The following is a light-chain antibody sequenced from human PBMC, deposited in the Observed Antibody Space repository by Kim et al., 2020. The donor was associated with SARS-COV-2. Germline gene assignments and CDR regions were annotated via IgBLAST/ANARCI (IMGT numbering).Light chain of an antibody. V-gene: IGKV1-5*03. CDR2: KAS. CDR1: QSISDW. J-gene: IGKJ4*02. CDR3: QKYNNYRT. Sequence: IQMTQSPSTLSASVGDRVTITCRASQSISDWLAWYQQKPGKAPKVLIYKASSLESGVPSRFSGSGSGTEFTLTISSLQPDDFATYYCQKYNNYRTFDEGTKVEIK.